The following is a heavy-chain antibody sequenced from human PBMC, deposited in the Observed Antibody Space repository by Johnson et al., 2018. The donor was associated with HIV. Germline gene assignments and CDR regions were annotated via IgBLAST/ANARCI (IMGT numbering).Heavy chain of an antibody. CDR3: ARETMVQGGPHDAFDI. V-gene: IGHV3-33*01. D-gene: IGHD3-10*01. CDR2: IWYDGSNK. J-gene: IGHJ3*02. Sequence: QVQLVESGGGVVQPGRSLRLSCAASGFTFSSYGMHWVRQAPGKGLEWVAVIWYDGSNKYYADSVKGRFTISRDNAKNSLYLQMNSLRAEDTAVYYCARETMVQGGPHDAFDIWGQGT. CDR1: GFTFSSYG.